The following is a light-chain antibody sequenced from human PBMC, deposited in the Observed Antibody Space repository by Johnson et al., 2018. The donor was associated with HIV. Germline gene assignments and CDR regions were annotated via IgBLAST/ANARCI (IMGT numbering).Light chain of an antibody. CDR3: ATWDSSLRSGF. Sequence: QSVLTQPPSVSAAPGQKVTISCSGSSSNIGNNYVSWYQQLPGTAPKLLIYENNKRPSGIPDRFSGSKSGTSATLGITGLQTGDEADYCCATWDSSLRSGFFGTGTKVTVL. J-gene: IGLJ1*01. CDR2: ENN. CDR1: SSNIGNNY. V-gene: IGLV1-51*02.